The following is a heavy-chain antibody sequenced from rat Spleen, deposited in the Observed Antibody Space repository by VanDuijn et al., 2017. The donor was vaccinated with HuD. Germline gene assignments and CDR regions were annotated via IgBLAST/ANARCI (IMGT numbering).Heavy chain of an antibody. CDR2: ISTSGGST. V-gene: IGHV5-46*01. Sequence: EVQLVESGGGLVQPGRSMKLSCAASGFTFSSFPMAWVRQAPTKGLEWVATISTSGGSTYYRDSVKGRFTISRDNAKSTLYLQMNSLRSEDTATYYCTRHAVTTGVDYFDYWGQGVMVTVSS. J-gene: IGHJ2*01. CDR3: TRHAVTTGVDYFDY. D-gene: IGHD1-11*01. CDR1: GFTFSSFP.